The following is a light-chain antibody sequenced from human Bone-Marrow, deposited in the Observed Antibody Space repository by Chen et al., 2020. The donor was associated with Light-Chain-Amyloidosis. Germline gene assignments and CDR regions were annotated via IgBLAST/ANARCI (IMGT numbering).Light chain of an antibody. V-gene: IGLV2-14*01. J-gene: IGLJ1*01. CDR3: SSYTSTDTLS. Sequence: QSALTQPASVSGSPGQSITISCTGTSSDVGGDNHVSWYQQHPDKAPKLMIYEVTNRPSWVPDRFSASKSDNPASLTSSGLKTAYEADYFCSSYTSTDTLSFGSGTRVTVL. CDR1: SSDVGGDNH. CDR2: EVT.